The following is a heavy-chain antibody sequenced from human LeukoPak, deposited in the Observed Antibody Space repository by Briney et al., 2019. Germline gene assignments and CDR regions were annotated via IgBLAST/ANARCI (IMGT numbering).Heavy chain of an antibody. J-gene: IGHJ4*02. V-gene: IGHV1-69*05. D-gene: IGHD6-13*01. CDR2: IIPIFGTA. CDR1: GGTFSSYA. Sequence: SVKVSCKASGGTFSSYAISWVRQAPGQGLEWMGRIIPIFGTANYAQKFQGRVTITTDESTSTAYMELSSLRSEDTAVYYCARDRGVGYSSSYQIDYWGQGTLVTVSS. CDR3: ARDRGVGYSSSYQIDY.